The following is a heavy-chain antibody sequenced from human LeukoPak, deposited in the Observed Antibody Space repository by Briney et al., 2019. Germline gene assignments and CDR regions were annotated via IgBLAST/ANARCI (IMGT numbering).Heavy chain of an antibody. CDR1: GSIIGYY. V-gene: IGHV4-4*09. CDR2: IYTSGST. D-gene: IGHD2-2*01. CDR3: ARQKCTSTSCLTKNAFDI. J-gene: IGHJ3*02. Sequence: PSETXSLTCXXSGSIIGYYWSXIRQPPGKGLEWIGYIYTSGSTNYNPSLESRVTISVDTSKNQFSLDLSSVTAADTAVYYCARQKCTSTSCLTKNAFDIWGQGTMVTVSS.